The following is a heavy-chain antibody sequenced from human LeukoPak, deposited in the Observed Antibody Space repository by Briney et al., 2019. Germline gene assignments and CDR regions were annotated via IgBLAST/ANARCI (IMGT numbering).Heavy chain of an antibody. CDR2: IYSGGST. CDR1: GFTVSSNY. Sequence: GGSLRLSCAASGFTVSSNYMSWVRQAPGKGLEWVSVIYSGGSTYYADSVKGRLTISRDNSKNTLYLQMNSLRAEDTAVYYCARVDYYDSSGYSPDSSYYFDYWGQGTLVTVSS. D-gene: IGHD3-22*01. J-gene: IGHJ4*02. CDR3: ARVDYYDSSGYSPDSSYYFDY. V-gene: IGHV3-53*01.